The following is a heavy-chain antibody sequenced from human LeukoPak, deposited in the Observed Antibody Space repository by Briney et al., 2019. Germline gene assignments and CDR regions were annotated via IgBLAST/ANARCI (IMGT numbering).Heavy chain of an antibody. CDR2: IIPILGIA. V-gene: IGHV1-69*04. D-gene: IGHD5-24*01. J-gene: IGHJ4*02. Sequence: SVEVSCKASGGTFSSYAISWVRQAPGQGLEWMGRIIPILGIANYAQKFQGRVTITADKSTSTAYMELSSLRSEDTAVYYCAREKRRDGYNYDYWGQGTLVTVPS. CDR1: GGTFSSYA. CDR3: AREKRRDGYNYDY.